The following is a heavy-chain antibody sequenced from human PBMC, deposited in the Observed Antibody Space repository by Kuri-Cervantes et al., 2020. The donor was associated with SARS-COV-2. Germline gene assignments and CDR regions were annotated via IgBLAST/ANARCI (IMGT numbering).Heavy chain of an antibody. V-gene: IGHV3-11*04. J-gene: IGHJ6*04. CDR3: ATVQELTGEVRNKLGHYYSHDGVDV. CDR1: EFSFSNYW. Sequence: LSLTCAASEFSFSNYWMTWVRQAPGKGREWVSYISSSGSTIYYADSVKGRFTISRDNAKNSLYLQMNSLRAEDTAVYYCATVQELTGEVRNKLGHYYSHDGVDVWGKRTAVTVSS. D-gene: IGHD7-27*01. CDR2: ISSSGSTI.